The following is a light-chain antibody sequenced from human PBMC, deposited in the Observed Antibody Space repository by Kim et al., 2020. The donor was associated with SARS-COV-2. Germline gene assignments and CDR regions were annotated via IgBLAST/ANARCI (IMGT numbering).Light chain of an antibody. CDR2: LDGSGSY. V-gene: IGLV4-60*03. CDR3: ETWDSNTRV. CDR1: SGHSSYI. Sequence: QLVLTQSSSASASLGASVKLTCTLSSGHSSYIIAWHQQQPGKAPRYLMKLDGSGSYNKGSGVPDRFSGSSSGADCYLTISNLQSEDEADYYCETWDSNTRVFGGGTQLTVL. J-gene: IGLJ3*02.